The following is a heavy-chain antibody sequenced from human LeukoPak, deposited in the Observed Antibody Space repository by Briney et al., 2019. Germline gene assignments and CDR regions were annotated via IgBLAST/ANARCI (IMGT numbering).Heavy chain of an antibody. J-gene: IGHJ5*02. D-gene: IGHD2-2*01. CDR2: ISSSGSTI. Sequence: GGSLRLSCAASGFTFSDYYMSWIRQAPGKGLEWVSYISSSGSTIYYADSVKGRFTISRDNSKNTLYLQMNSLRADDTAVYYCAKVSAIVVVPAAKLDPWGQGTLVTVSS. CDR1: GFTFSDYY. CDR3: AKVSAIVVVPAAKLDP. V-gene: IGHV3-11*01.